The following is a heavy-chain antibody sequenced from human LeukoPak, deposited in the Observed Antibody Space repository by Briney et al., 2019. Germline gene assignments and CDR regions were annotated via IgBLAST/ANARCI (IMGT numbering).Heavy chain of an antibody. CDR2: IYYSGST. V-gene: IGHV4-39*01. D-gene: IGHD5-12*01. Sequence: SETPSLTCTVSGGSSSSSRYYWGWIRQPPGKGLEWIGSIYYSGSTYYNPSLKSRVTISVDTSKNQFSLKLSSVTAADTAVYYCARQKVATGYYFDYWGQGTLVTVSS. CDR3: ARQKVATGYYFDY. J-gene: IGHJ4*02. CDR1: GGSSSSSRYY.